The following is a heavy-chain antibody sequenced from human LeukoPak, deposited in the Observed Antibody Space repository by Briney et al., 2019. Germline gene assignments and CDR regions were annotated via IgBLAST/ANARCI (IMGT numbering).Heavy chain of an antibody. CDR2: ISAYNGNT. Sequence: ASVKVSCKASGYTFTSYGISWVRQAPGQGLEWMGWISAYNGNTNYAQKLQGRVTMTTDTSTSTAYMELRSLRSDDTAVYYCGRVRNPRELPYSIIDYWGQGTLVTVSS. CDR3: GRVRNPRELPYSIIDY. D-gene: IGHD1-26*01. CDR1: GYTFTSYG. V-gene: IGHV1-18*01. J-gene: IGHJ4*02.